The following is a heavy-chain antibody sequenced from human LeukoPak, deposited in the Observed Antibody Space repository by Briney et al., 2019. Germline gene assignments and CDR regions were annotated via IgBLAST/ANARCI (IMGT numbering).Heavy chain of an antibody. CDR3: ARGTTDIVAEILDAFDI. D-gene: IGHD5-12*01. J-gene: IGHJ3*02. V-gene: IGHV3-30-3*01. CDR2: ISYDASNK. Sequence: GGSLRLSCAASGFTFSAFAMHWARQAPGKGLEWVAAISYDASNKYYAVSVRGRFTISRDNSRNTLFLQMNSLRADDTAVYYCARGTTDIVAEILDAFDIWGQGTVVTVS. CDR1: GFTFSAFA.